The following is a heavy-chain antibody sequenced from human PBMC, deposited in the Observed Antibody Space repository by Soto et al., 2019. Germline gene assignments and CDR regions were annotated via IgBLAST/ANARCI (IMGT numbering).Heavy chain of an antibody. D-gene: IGHD3-3*01. CDR3: ARTGFGVVTDDAFDI. Sequence: ASVKVSCKASGGTFSSYTISWVRQAPGQGLEWMGRIIPILGIANYAQKFQGRVTITADKSTSTAYMELSSLRSEDTAVYYCARTGFGVVTDDAFDIWGQGTMVTVSS. J-gene: IGHJ3*02. CDR1: GGTFSSYT. CDR2: IIPILGIA. V-gene: IGHV1-69*02.